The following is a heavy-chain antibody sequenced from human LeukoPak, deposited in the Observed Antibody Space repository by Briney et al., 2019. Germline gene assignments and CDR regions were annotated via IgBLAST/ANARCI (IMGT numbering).Heavy chain of an antibody. CDR1: GFTFSTYW. CDR3: ARAPSEIGGYYPEYFRH. Sequence: GGSLRLSCAASGFTFSTYWMHWVRQAPGKGLVWVSRIKSGGSTNYADSVKGRFTISRDNANNTLSLQMNSLRPEDTGVYYCARAPSEIGGYYPEYFRHWGQDTLVTVSS. D-gene: IGHD3-22*01. J-gene: IGHJ1*01. V-gene: IGHV3-74*01. CDR2: IKSGGST.